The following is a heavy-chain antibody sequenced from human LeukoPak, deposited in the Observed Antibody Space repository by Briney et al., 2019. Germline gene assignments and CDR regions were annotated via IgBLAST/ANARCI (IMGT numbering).Heavy chain of an antibody. D-gene: IGHD3-22*01. Sequence: SETLSLTCTVSGGSVSSHYWSWIRQPPGKGLEWIGYMYYSGTTNYNPSLKSRVTISVDTSKNQFSLKLNSVTAADTAVYYCARFSAAFDSSGSYFDYWGRGTLVTVSS. J-gene: IGHJ4*02. CDR2: MYYSGTT. CDR3: ARFSAAFDSSGSYFDY. CDR1: GGSVSSHY. V-gene: IGHV4-59*02.